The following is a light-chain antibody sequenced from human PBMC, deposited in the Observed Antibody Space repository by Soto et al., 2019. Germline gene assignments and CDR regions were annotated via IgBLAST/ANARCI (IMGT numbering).Light chain of an antibody. CDR1: SSDVGSYNL. J-gene: IGLJ2*01. CDR2: EGS. Sequence: QSALTQPASVSGSPGQSSTISCTGTSSDVGSYNLVSWYQQHPGKAPKLMIYEGSKRPSGVSNRFSGSKSGNTASLTISGRQAEDEADYYCCSYAGSRVFGGGTKLTVL. CDR3: CSYAGSRV. V-gene: IGLV2-23*01.